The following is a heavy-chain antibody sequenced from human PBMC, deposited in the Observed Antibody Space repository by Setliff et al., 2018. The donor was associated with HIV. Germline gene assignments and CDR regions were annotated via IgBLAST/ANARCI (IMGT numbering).Heavy chain of an antibody. V-gene: IGHV3-48*01. Sequence: PGGSLRLSCAASGFTFNNFGMHWVRQAPGEGLEWLSYISATGTTVSYADSVRGRFVIYRDSVRNVLYLQMKSLRVEDTALYYCVRDQLRVPERWDFDFWGQGTLVTVSS. CDR2: ISATGTTV. J-gene: IGHJ4*02. CDR3: VRDQLRVPERWDFDF. D-gene: IGHD1-26*01. CDR1: GFTFNNFG.